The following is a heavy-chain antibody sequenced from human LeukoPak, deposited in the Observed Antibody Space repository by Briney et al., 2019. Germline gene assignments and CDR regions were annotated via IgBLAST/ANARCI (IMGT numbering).Heavy chain of an antibody. CDR1: GFTFSSYW. CDR2: IKQDGSEK. J-gene: IGHJ4*02. V-gene: IGHV3-7*01. D-gene: IGHD3-9*01. CDR3: AREDRRRYFDWSH. Sequence: GGSLRLSCAASGFTFSSYWMSWVRQAPGKGLEWVANIKQDGSEKYYVDSVKGRFTVSRDNAKNSLYLQMNSLRAEDTAVYYCAREDRRRYFDWSHWGQGTLVTVSS.